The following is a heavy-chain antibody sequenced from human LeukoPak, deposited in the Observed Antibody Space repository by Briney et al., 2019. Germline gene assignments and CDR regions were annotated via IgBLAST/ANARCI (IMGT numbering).Heavy chain of an antibody. CDR3: ARADCSGGSCSFDY. J-gene: IGHJ4*02. V-gene: IGHV3-30-3*01. Sequence: GGSLRLSCAASGFTFSSYAMPWVRQAPGKGLEWVAVISYDGSNKYYADSVKGRFTISRDNSKNTLYLQMNSLRAEDTAVYYCARADCSGGSCSFDYWGQGTLVTVSS. CDR2: ISYDGSNK. CDR1: GFTFSSYA. D-gene: IGHD2-15*01.